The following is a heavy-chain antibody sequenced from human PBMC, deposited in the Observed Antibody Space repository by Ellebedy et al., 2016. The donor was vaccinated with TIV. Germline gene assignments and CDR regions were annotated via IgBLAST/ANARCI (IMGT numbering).Heavy chain of an antibody. CDR3: ARGGDSSHWYEFDH. J-gene: IGHJ4*02. CDR2: IKEDGSLK. D-gene: IGHD6-13*01. CDR1: GFTFSSYW. Sequence: GESLKISXAASGFTFSSYWMSWIRQAPGKGLEWVAHIKEDGSLKYYLDSVKGRFTISRDNAKNSLYLQMNSLRAEDTAVYYCARGGDSSHWYEFDHWGQGTLVTVSA. V-gene: IGHV3-7*03.